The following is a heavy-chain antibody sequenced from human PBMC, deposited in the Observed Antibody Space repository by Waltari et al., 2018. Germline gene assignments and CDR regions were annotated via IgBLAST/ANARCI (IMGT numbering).Heavy chain of an antibody. D-gene: IGHD5-12*01. CDR1: GYTFTTYG. CDR2: MSAADKDYR. V-gene: IGHV1-18*01. Sequence: QVQLVQSGAEVKKPGASVKVSCKASGYTFTTYGFIWVRQAPGQGLEYMGWMSAADKDYRNYAENFQGRVTMTTDSATSTAYMELRSLTSDDTAIYYCARDWPRPSFGYRAYWGQGTLVTVSS. J-gene: IGHJ4*02. CDR3: ARDWPRPSFGYRAY.